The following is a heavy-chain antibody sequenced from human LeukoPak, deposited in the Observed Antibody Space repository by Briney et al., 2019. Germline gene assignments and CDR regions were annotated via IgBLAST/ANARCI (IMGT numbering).Heavy chain of an antibody. Sequence: GGSLRLSCAASRFTFNTYWMHWVRQAPGKGLVWVSRTDSDGYSTAYADSVKGRFTISRDNSKSTLSLQMNSLRAEDTAVYYCAKGDKPVIAMVKFDYWGQGTLVTVSS. J-gene: IGHJ4*02. CDR3: AKGDKPVIAMVKFDY. V-gene: IGHV3-74*01. CDR1: RFTFNTYW. CDR2: TDSDGYST. D-gene: IGHD5-18*01.